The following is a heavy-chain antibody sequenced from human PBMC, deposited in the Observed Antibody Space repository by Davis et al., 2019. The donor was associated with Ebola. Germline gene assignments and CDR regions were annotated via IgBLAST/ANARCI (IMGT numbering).Heavy chain of an antibody. D-gene: IGHD4-17*01. J-gene: IGHJ4*02. CDR2: IYYSGST. CDR1: GGSISSSSYY. Sequence: SETLSLTCTVSGGSISSSSYYWGWIRQPPGKGLEWIGSIYYSGSTYYNPSLKSRVTISVDTSKNQFSLKLSSVTAADTAVYYCARGSSTYYGDYPFDYWGQGTLVTVSS. V-gene: IGHV4-39*01. CDR3: ARGSSTYYGDYPFDY.